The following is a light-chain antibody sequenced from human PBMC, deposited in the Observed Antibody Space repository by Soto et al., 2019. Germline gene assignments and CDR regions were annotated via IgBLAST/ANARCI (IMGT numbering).Light chain of an antibody. Sequence: EIVLTQSPGTLSLSPGERATLSCRASQSVSSSYLAWYQQKPGQAPRLLIYGASSRATGIPDRFSGSGFGTDFTLTISRLEPEDFGVYYCQEYGSSPRTFRQGPKVDFK. CDR2: GAS. V-gene: IGKV3-20*01. CDR1: QSVSSSY. CDR3: QEYGSSPRT. J-gene: IGKJ1*01.